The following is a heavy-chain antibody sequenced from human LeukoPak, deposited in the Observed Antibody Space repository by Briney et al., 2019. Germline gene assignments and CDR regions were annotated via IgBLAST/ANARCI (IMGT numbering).Heavy chain of an antibody. D-gene: IGHD2-2*01. CDR1: GGSISSYY. V-gene: IGHV4-4*07. Sequence: PSETLSLTCTVSGGSISSYYWSWIRQPAGKGLEWIGRIYTSGSTNYNPSLKSRVTMSLDMSKNQFSLKLSSVTAADTAVYYCARVVPAASYYYYYYMDVWGKGTTVTVSS. CDR3: ARVVPAASYYYYYYMDV. J-gene: IGHJ6*03. CDR2: IYTSGST.